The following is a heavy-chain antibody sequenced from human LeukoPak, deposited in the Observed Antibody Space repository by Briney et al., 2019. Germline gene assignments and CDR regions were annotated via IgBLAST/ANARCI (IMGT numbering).Heavy chain of an antibody. CDR1: GGSISSSSYY. V-gene: IGHV4-39*07. Sequence: SETLSLTCTVSGGSISSSSYYWGWIRQPPGKGLEWIGSIYYSGSTYYNPSLKSRVTISVDKSKSQFSLKLSSVTAADTAAYYCARIRGFGADYYYYYMDVWGKGTTVTVSS. J-gene: IGHJ6*03. D-gene: IGHD3-10*01. CDR3: ARIRGFGADYYYYYMDV. CDR2: IYYSGST.